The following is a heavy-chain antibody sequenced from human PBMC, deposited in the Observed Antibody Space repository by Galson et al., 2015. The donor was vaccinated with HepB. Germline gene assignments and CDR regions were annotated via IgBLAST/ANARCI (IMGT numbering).Heavy chain of an antibody. J-gene: IGHJ4*02. CDR1: GFTFSSYV. D-gene: IGHD3-10*01. CDR3: ARGPAYYGSAVDY. Sequence: LRLSCAASGFTFSSYVMHWVRQAPGKGLEWVAVVSYDGSNKYYADSVKGRFTISRDNSKNTQYLQVNSLRAEDTAVYYCARGPAYYGSAVDYWGQGTLVTVSS. V-gene: IGHV3-30*04. CDR2: VSYDGSNK.